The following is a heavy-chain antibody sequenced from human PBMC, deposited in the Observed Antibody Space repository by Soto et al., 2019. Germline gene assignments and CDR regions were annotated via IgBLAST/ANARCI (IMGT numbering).Heavy chain of an antibody. Sequence: QVQLVQSGAEVKKPGSSVKVSCKASGGTFSSYAISWVRQAPGQGLEWMGGIIPIFGTANYAQKFQGRVTINADESTSTAYMELSSLRSEDTAVYYCARRITMVRGVITYYYYGMDVWGQGTTVTVSS. CDR2: IIPIFGTA. CDR3: ARRITMVRGVITYYYYGMDV. V-gene: IGHV1-69*01. J-gene: IGHJ6*02. D-gene: IGHD3-10*01. CDR1: GGTFSSYA.